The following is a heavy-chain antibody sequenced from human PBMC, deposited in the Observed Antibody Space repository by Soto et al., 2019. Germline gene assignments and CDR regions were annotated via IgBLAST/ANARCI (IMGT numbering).Heavy chain of an antibody. V-gene: IGHV4-34*01. CDR1: GGSFSGYY. CDR2: INHSGST. J-gene: IGHJ6*02. Sequence: SETLSLTCAVYGGSFSGYYWSWIRQPPGKGLEWIGEINHSGSTNYNPSLKSRVTISVDTSKNQFSLKLSSVTAADTAVYYCPRGLGVIVPYYYYGMDVWGQGTTVTVSS. D-gene: IGHD3-16*02. CDR3: PRGLGVIVPYYYYGMDV.